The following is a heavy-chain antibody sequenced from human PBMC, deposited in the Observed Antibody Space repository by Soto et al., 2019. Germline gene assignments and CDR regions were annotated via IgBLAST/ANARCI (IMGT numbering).Heavy chain of an antibody. CDR2: INAGNGNT. J-gene: IGHJ6*03. CDR1: GYTFTSYA. D-gene: IGHD6-6*01. V-gene: IGHV1-3*01. Sequence: GASVKVSCKASGYTFTSYAMHWVRQAPGQRLEWMGWINAGNGNTKYSQKFQGRVTITRDTSASTAYMELSSLRSEDTAVYYCAKTKIAARHYYYYYYMDVWGKGTTVTVSS. CDR3: AKTKIAARHYYYYYYMDV.